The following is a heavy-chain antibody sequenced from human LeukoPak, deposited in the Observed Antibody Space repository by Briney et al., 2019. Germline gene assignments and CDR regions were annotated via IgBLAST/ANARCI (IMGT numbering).Heavy chain of an antibody. Sequence: PGRSLRLSCAASGFTFSSYGMHWVRQAPGKGLEWVAVISYDGSNKYYADSVKGRFTISRDNSKNTLYLQMNSLRAEDTAVYYCAFTTRWAPFDYWGQGTLVTVSS. V-gene: IGHV3-30*03. D-gene: IGHD1-14*01. J-gene: IGHJ4*02. CDR2: ISYDGSNK. CDR3: AFTTRWAPFDY. CDR1: GFTFSSYG.